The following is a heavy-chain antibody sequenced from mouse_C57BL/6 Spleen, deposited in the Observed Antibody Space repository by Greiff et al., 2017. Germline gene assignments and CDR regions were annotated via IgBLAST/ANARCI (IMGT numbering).Heavy chain of an antibody. Sequence: QVQLQQSGAELVKPGASVKISCKASGYTFTDYYINWVKQRPGQGLEWIGKIGPGSGSTYYNEKFKGKATLTADKSSSTAYMQLSSLTSEDSAVYCCANYYGSSYEYFDVWGTGTTVTVAS. CDR1: GYTFTDYY. CDR3: ANYYGSSYEYFDV. V-gene: IGHV1-77*01. J-gene: IGHJ1*03. CDR2: IGPGSGST. D-gene: IGHD1-1*01.